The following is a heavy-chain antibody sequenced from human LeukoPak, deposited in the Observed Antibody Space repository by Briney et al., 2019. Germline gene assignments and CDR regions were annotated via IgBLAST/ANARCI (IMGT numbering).Heavy chain of an antibody. Sequence: GGSLRLSCAASGFTFSTYAMSWVRQAPGKGLEWVSSISASSNTIYFADSVKGRFTISRDNSKNTLYLQMNSLRAEDTAVYYCAKEGASARRGYFDYWGQRTLVTVSS. CDR2: ISASSNTI. V-gene: IGHV3-23*01. J-gene: IGHJ4*02. CDR1: GFTFSTYA. D-gene: IGHD1-1*01. CDR3: AKEGASARRGYFDY.